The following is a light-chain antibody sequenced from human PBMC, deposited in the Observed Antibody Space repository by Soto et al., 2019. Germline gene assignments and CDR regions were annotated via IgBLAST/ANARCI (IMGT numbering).Light chain of an antibody. J-gene: IGLJ1*01. V-gene: IGLV2-11*01. CDR3: CSYAGSYTLYF. CDR2: DVS. Sequence: QSALTQPRSVSGSPGQSVTISCTGTSSDVGGYDYVSWYQQHPGKAPKLMIYDVSKRPSGVPDRFSGSKSGNTASLTISGLQAEDEADYYCCSYAGSYTLYFFATGTKLTVL. CDR1: SSDVGGYDY.